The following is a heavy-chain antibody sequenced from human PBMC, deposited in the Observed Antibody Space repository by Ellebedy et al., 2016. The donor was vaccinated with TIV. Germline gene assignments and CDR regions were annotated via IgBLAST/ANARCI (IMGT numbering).Heavy chain of an antibody. CDR2: VYYSGKT. V-gene: IGHV4-59*01. CDR1: GASINSY. Sequence: MPSETLSLTCTVSGASINSYWNWIRQPLGRGLEYIGYVYYSGKTNYTPSLKDRVPISLDTSKSQFSLNLNSVTAADTAVYYCARKSLCNWPFDLWGRGTLVTVSS. CDR3: ARKSLCNWPFDL. J-gene: IGHJ2*01.